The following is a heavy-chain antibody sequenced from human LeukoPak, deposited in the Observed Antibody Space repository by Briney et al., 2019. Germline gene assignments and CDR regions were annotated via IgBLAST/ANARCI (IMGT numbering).Heavy chain of an antibody. V-gene: IGHV3-15*01. D-gene: IGHD3-10*01. J-gene: IGHJ4*02. Sequence: GGSLRLSCAASGFTLSNVWMSWVRQAPREGLEWVGRIKSKTDGGTIDYAAPVKDRFTISRDDSKNTLFLEMNSLKTEDTAVYYCTAGVSRGDWGQGTLVTVSS. CDR1: GFTLSNVW. CDR3: TAGVSRGD. CDR2: IKSKTDGGTI.